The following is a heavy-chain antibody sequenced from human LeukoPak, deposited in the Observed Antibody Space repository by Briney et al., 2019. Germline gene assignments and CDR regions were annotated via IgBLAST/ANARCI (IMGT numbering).Heavy chain of an antibody. Sequence: AGGSLRLSCAASGFTFSNAWMSWVRQGPGKGLEWVGRIKSKIDGGTTDYAAPVKGRFTISRDDSENTLYLQMNSLTTEDTAIYYCTTFLRGHQTTDSWGQGTLVTVSS. CDR1: GFTFSNAW. J-gene: IGHJ4*02. V-gene: IGHV3-15*01. CDR3: TTFLRGHQTTDS. CDR2: IKSKIDGGTT. D-gene: IGHD1/OR15-1a*01.